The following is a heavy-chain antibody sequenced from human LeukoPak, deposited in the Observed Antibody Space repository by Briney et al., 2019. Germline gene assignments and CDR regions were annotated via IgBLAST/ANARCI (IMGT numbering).Heavy chain of an antibody. J-gene: IGHJ4*02. CDR2: IFYSGGT. V-gene: IGHV4-39*07. CDR3: AEDSSGYYLLEL. Sequence: PSETLSLTCTVSGGSLNTPNYYWGWIRQTPGKGLEWIGNIFYSGGTYYSPSLTSRVTTSLDTSRNQFSLRLNSVTAADTAVYYCAEDSSGYYLLELWGQGTLVTVSS. D-gene: IGHD3-22*01. CDR1: GGSLNTPNYY.